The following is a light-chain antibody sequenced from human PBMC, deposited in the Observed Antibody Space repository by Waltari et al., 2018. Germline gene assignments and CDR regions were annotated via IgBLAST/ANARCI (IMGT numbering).Light chain of an antibody. CDR2: NTK. CDR3: MLSMGSGIDV. J-gene: IGLJ6*01. V-gene: IGLV8-61*01. Sequence: TVVTQEPSLSVSPGGTVTLTCGLSSGSVSTRNYPSWYQQTPGQAPRTLIYNTKTRPSVFPDLFSGSILGNRAALTITGTQADDESDYYCMLSMGSGIDVFGSGTKLTVL. CDR1: SGSVSTRNY.